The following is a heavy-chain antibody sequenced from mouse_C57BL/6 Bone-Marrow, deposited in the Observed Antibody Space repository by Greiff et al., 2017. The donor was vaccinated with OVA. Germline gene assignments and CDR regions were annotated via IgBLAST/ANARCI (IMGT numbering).Heavy chain of an antibody. CDR3: ARRNYYYGSSFDY. CDR1: GYTFTTYP. D-gene: IGHD1-1*01. CDR2: FLPYKYDT. J-gene: IGHJ2*01. V-gene: IGHV1-47*01. Sequence: QVRLQRSGPELVKPGPSVRMSCKASGYTFTTYPIGWLKQIQGRSQEGMGNFLPYKYDTKYNGKFKGKATLTVEKSSSTVYLELSRLTSDDSAVYYCARRNYYYGSSFDYWGQGTTLTVSS.